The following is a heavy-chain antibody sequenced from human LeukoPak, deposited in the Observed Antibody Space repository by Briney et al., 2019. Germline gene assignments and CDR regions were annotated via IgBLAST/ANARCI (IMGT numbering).Heavy chain of an antibody. D-gene: IGHD3-22*01. Sequence: ASVKVSCKASGCTFTSYYMHWVRQAPGQGLEWMGIINPSGGSTSYAQKFQERVTITRDMSTSTAYMELSSLRSEDTAVYYCAADRGYYDSSPPPAGYWGQGTLVTVSS. V-gene: IGHV1-46*01. CDR3: AADRGYYDSSPPPAGY. J-gene: IGHJ4*02. CDR1: GCTFTSYY. CDR2: INPSGGST.